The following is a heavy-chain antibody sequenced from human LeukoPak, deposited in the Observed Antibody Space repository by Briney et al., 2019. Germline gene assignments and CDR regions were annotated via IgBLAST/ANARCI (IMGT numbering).Heavy chain of an antibody. CDR3: ARDTYYYNSSAFYHYYYGMDV. D-gene: IGHD3-22*01. V-gene: IGHV3-53*01. CDR2: IYSGGST. Sequence: GGSLRLSCAASGLTVSSNYMSWVRQAPGKGLEWVSVIYSGGSTYYADSVKGRFTISRDNSKNTLYLQMNNLSAEDTAVYYCARDTYYYNSSAFYHYYYGMDVWAKGPRSPSP. J-gene: IGHJ6*02. CDR1: GLTVSSNY.